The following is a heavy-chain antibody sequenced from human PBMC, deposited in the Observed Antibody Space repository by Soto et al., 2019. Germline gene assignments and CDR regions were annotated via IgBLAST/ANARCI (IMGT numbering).Heavy chain of an antibody. Sequence: RASVKVSCKASGYTFTSYGISWVRQAPGQGLEWMGWISAYNGNTNYAQKLQGRVTMTTDTSTSTAYMELRSLRSDDTAVYYCARVSEVEDTAMAADWFDPWGQGTLVTVSS. CDR1: GYTFTSYG. V-gene: IGHV1-18*01. J-gene: IGHJ5*02. CDR2: ISAYNGNT. D-gene: IGHD5-18*01. CDR3: ARVSEVEDTAMAADWFDP.